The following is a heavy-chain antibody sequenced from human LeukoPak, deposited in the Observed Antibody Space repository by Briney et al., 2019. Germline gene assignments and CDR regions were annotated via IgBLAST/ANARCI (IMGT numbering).Heavy chain of an antibody. CDR1: GASISNSAYY. J-gene: IGHJ5*02. CDR3: ARLFFVIDA. V-gene: IGHV4-39*01. Sequence: SETLSLSCTVSGASISNSAYYWLWIRQPPGEGLECIGTVHYSGSTFYNPSLKSRVNISVDTSKNQFSLQLSSVTAADTAVYYCARLFFVIDAWGQGTLVTVSS. CDR2: VHYSGST. D-gene: IGHD3-3*01.